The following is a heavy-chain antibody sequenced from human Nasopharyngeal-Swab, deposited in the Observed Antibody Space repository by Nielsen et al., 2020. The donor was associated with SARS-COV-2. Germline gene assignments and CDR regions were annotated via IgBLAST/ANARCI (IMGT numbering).Heavy chain of an antibody. Sequence: ASVKVSCKASGYTFTSYGISWVRQAPGQGLEWMGWISAYNGNTNYAQKLQGRVTMATDTSTSTAYMELRSLRSDDTAVYYCAGDRDIAVARAPFDYWGQGTLVTVSS. CDR2: ISAYNGNT. J-gene: IGHJ4*02. D-gene: IGHD6-19*01. CDR1: GYTFTSYG. V-gene: IGHV1-18*01. CDR3: AGDRDIAVARAPFDY.